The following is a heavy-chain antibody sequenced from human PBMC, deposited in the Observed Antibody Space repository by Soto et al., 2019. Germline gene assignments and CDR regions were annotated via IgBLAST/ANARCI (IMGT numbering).Heavy chain of an antibody. D-gene: IGHD6-6*01. V-gene: IGHV4-31*03. CDR1: GGSISSGGYY. Sequence: QVQLQESGPGLVKPSQTLSLTCTVSGGSISSGGYYWSWIRQHPGKGLEWIGYIYYSGSTYYNPSLKGRVTISVDTSKNQFSLKLSSVTAADTAVYYCARSGSKGGSSSSAGVDYWGQGTLVTVSS. CDR3: ARSGSKGGSSSSAGVDY. CDR2: IYYSGST. J-gene: IGHJ4*02.